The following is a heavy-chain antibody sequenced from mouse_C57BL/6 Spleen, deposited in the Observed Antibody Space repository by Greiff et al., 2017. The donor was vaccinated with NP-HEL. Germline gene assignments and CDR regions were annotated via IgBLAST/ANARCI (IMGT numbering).Heavy chain of an antibody. CDR3: ARDYGSHYCDY. J-gene: IGHJ2*01. CDR2: IDPSDSYT. Sequence: KQPGAELVKPGASVKLSCKASGYTFTSYWMQWVKQRPGQGLEWIGEIDPSDSYTNDNQKFKGKATLTVDTSSSTAYMQRSSLTSEDSAVYYCARDYGSHYCDYWGKGTTLTVSS. CDR1: GYTFTSYW. V-gene: IGHV1-50*01. D-gene: IGHD1-1*01.